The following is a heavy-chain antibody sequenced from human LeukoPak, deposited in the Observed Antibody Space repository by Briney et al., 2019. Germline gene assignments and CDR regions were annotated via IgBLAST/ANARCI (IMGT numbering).Heavy chain of an antibody. V-gene: IGHV4-34*01. J-gene: IGHJ4*02. D-gene: IGHD3-3*01. Sequence: SETLSLTCAVYGGSFSGYYWSWIRQPPGKGLEWIGEINHSGSTNYNPSLKSRVTISVDTSKNQFSLKLSSVTAADTAVHYCARRFWSGYYSFDYWGQGTLVTVSS. CDR2: INHSGST. CDR3: ARRFWSGYYSFDY. CDR1: GGSFSGYY.